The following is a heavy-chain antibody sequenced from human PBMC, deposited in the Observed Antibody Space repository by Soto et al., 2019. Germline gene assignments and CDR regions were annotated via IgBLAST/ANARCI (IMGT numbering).Heavy chain of an antibody. CDR2: INHSGRT. CDR3: ARGGDSGYVV. CDR1: GGSFRGYY. D-gene: IGHD5-12*01. J-gene: IGHJ4*02. Sequence: QVQLQQWGAGLLKPSEILSLTCAVYGGSFRGYYWSWIRQPPGKGLEWIGEINHSGRTNYSPSLKSRLTISVDTSKNQFSLNLSSVTAADTAVYYCARGGDSGYVVWGQGTLVTVSS. V-gene: IGHV4-34*01.